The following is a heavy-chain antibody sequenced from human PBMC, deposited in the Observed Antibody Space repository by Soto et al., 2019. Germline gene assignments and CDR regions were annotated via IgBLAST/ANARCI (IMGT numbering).Heavy chain of an antibody. CDR2: VDYSGTA. Sequence: PSETLALTCPVSSVSISVTNVFWGWVRQPPGKGLEWIGNVDYSGTAYFSPSLATRVTFHVDTSKNQFSLTLYSVTAADTAVYYCARITGRHLDYWGQGILVTVSS. CDR1: SVSISVTNVF. V-gene: IGHV4-39*01. D-gene: IGHD1-20*01. J-gene: IGHJ4*02. CDR3: ARITGRHLDY.